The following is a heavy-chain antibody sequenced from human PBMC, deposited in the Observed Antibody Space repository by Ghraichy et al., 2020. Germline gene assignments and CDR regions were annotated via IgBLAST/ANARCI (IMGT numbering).Heavy chain of an antibody. J-gene: IGHJ4*02. D-gene: IGHD3-9*01. Sequence: SETLSLTCKVSGGSISRSSYYWGWIRQPPGKGLGWIASIYYTESTFYNPSLRSRLTISIDTSKNQVSLRLSSVTAADTAVYYCARHPAYYDILTGYSYHFDNWGQGILVIVSS. V-gene: IGHV4-39*01. CDR3: ARHPAYYDILTGYSYHFDN. CDR2: IYYTEST. CDR1: GGSISRSSYY.